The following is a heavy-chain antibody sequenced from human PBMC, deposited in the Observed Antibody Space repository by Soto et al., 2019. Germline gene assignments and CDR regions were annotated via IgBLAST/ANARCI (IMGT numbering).Heavy chain of an antibody. V-gene: IGHV1-8*01. CDR2: MNPNSGNT. J-gene: IGHJ6*03. CDR1: GYTFTSYD. CDR3: ARGVELLWFGELTPSYYYYYYYMDV. Sequence: ASVKVSFKASGYTFTSYDINWVRQATGQGLEWMGWMNPNSGNTGYAQKFQGRVTMTRNTSISTAYMELSSLRSEDTAVYYCARGVELLWFGELTPSYYYYYYYMDVWGKGTTVTVSS. D-gene: IGHD3-10*01.